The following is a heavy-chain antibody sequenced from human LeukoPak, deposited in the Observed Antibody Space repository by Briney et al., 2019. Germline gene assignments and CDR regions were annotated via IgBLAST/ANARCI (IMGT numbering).Heavy chain of an antibody. V-gene: IGHV3-23*01. J-gene: IGHJ4*02. CDR1: GFTFNSFG. Sequence: GGSLRLSCSASGFTFNSFGMHWVRQAPGKGLEWVSGISGSGDSTYHADSVRGRFAISRDNSKNTLYLQMNSLRAEDTAVYYCAKGPSGIVVVPGDYWGQGTLVTVSS. CDR3: AKGPSGIVVVPGDY. D-gene: IGHD2-2*01. CDR2: ISGSGDST.